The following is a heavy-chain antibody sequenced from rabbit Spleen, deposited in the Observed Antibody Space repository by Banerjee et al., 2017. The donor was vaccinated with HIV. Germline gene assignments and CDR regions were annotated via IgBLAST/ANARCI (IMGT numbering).Heavy chain of an antibody. V-gene: IGHV1S45*01. CDR1: GFSFSSSYD. J-gene: IGHJ4*01. Sequence: QEQLVESGGGLVTPGASLTLTCTASGFSFSSSYDMCWVRQAPGKGLEWIGCIYAGSSGNTYYTSWAKGRFTISKTSSTTVTLQMTGLTAADTATYFCARELLYAAYAGFGDATIYYFDLWGPGTLVTVS. CDR3: ARELLYAAYAGFGDATIYYFDL. D-gene: IGHD6-1*01. CDR2: IYAGSSGNT.